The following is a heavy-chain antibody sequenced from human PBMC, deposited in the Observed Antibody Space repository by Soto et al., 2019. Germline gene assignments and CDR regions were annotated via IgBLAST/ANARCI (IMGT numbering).Heavy chain of an antibody. J-gene: IGHJ4*02. D-gene: IGHD3-10*01. CDR3: AKGRGYRAYYFDY. CDR1: GFTFSSYG. V-gene: IGHV3-30*18. CDR2: ISYDGGNK. Sequence: GGSLRLSCAASGFTFSSYGMHWVRQAPGKGLEWVAVISYDGGNKYYADSVKGRFTISRDNSKNTLYLQMNSLRAEDTAVYYCAKGRGYRAYYFDYWGQGTLVTVSS.